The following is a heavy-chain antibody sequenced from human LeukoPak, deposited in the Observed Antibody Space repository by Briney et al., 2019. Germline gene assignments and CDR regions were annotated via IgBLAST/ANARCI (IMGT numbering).Heavy chain of an antibody. D-gene: IGHD3-10*01. J-gene: IGHJ4*02. CDR3: ANEWLHVSGSYKANN. CDR2: IRNDGSDK. V-gene: IGHV3-30*02. CDR1: GFTFSSYG. Sequence: GGSLRLSCAASGFTFSSYGMHWVRQAPGKGLEWVAFIRNDGSDKYHADSVKGRFTISRDNSKNTLYPQMNSLRTEDTAVYYCANEWLHVSGSYKANNWGQGTLVTVSS.